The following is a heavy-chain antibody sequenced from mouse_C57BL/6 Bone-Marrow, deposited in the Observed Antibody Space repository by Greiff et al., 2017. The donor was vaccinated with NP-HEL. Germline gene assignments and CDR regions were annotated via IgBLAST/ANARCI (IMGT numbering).Heavy chain of an antibody. D-gene: IGHD1-1*01. V-gene: IGHV1-81*01. CDR2: IYPRSGNT. CDR1: GYTFTSYG. Sequence: QVQLQQSGAELARPGASVKLSCKASGYTFTSYGISWVKQRPGQGLEWIGEIYPRSGNTYYNEKFKGKATLTADKSSSTAYMELRSLTSEDSAVYFCAREITPVVERDYWGQGTTLTVSS. J-gene: IGHJ2*01. CDR3: AREITPVVERDY.